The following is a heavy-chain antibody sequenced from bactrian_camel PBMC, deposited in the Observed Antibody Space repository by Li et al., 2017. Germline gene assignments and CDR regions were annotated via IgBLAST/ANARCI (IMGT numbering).Heavy chain of an antibody. CDR2: INGGVGGT. V-gene: IGHV3S40*01. D-gene: IGHD2*01. Sequence: VQLVESGGGLAQPGNSLRVSCAVSGFTSSRAYMSWVRQAPGKGLEWVSAINGGVGGTYYADSVKGQFTISRDNAKNMVFLQMNSLKSEDTAMYYCAAGAATKMTIYEYNYWGQGTQVTVS. CDR1: GFTSSRAY. CDR3: AAGAATKMTIYEYNY. J-gene: IGHJ4*01.